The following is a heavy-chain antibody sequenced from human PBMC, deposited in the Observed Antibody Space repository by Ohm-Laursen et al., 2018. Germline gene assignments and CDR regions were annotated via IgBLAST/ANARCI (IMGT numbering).Heavy chain of an antibody. V-gene: IGHV3-11*01. CDR3: ARDVAGREQFDY. J-gene: IGHJ4*02. CDR1: GFTFSDYY. Sequence: SLRLSCSATGFTFSDYYMSWIRQAPGQGLEWVSYTSSTGITKSYADSVKSRFTISRDNAKSSLYLQMNSLKAGDTAVYYCARDVAGREQFDYWGQGTLVIVSS. CDR2: TSSTGITK. D-gene: IGHD1/OR15-1a*01.